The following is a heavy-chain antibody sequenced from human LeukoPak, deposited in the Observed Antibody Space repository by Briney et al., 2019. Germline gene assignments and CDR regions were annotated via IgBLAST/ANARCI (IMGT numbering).Heavy chain of an antibody. V-gene: IGHV3-23*01. D-gene: IGHD3-22*01. CDR1: GFTFSNFW. J-gene: IGHJ4*02. CDR2: ISGSGGST. CDR3: AKNHDSSGALGY. Sequence: GGSLRLSCAASGFTFSNFWMNWVRQAPGKGLEWVSAISGSGGSTYYADSVKGRFTISRDNSKNTLYLQMNSLRAEDTAVYYCAKNHDSSGALGYWGQGTLVTVSS.